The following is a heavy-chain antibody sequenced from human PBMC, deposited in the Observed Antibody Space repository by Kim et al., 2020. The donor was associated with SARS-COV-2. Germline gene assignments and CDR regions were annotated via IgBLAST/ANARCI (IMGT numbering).Heavy chain of an antibody. Sequence: NYAQKFQGRVTITADKSTSTAYMELSSLRSEDTAVYYCATMRRDGYIDDYWGQGTLVTVSS. V-gene: IGHV1-69*02. J-gene: IGHJ4*02. D-gene: IGHD5-12*01. CDR3: ATMRRDGYIDDY.